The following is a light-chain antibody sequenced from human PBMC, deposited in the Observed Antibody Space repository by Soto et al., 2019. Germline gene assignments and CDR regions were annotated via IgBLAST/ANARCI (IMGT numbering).Light chain of an antibody. J-gene: IGKJ3*01. Sequence: DIQMTQSPSSLSASVGDRVTITCRASQGISNYLAWYQQRPGKVPKLLIYAASTLHSGVPSRFSGSGSGTDFTLTISSLQPEDVATYFYQKYNSAPQTFGPGTKVDIK. CDR2: AAS. V-gene: IGKV1-27*01. CDR3: QKYNSAPQT. CDR1: QGISNY.